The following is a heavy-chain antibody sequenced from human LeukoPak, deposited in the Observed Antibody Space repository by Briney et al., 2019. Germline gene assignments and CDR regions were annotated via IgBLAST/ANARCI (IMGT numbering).Heavy chain of an antibody. CDR3: ARVMGSVVGGFDS. V-gene: IGHV4-38-2*02. J-gene: IGHJ4*02. CDR2: FYHSGST. CDR1: GYSITRGYY. Sequence: SETLSLTCTVSGYSITRGYYWGWVRQPPGKGLEWIGSFYHSGSTYYNPSLKSRVAISLDTSKNQFSLKVNSVTAAETAVYYRARVMGSVVGGFDSWGQGTLVSVSS. D-gene: IGHD1-26*01.